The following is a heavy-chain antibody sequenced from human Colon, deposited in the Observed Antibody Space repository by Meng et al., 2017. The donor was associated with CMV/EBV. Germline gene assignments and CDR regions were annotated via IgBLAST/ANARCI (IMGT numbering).Heavy chain of an antibody. CDR2: ISAYNGNT. CDR3: ARVYNYNNLFFYAMDV. V-gene: IGHV1-18*01. D-gene: IGHD1-20*01. J-gene: IGHJ6*02. Sequence: ASVKVSCKASGYTFTSYGISWVRQAPGQGLEWMGWISAYNGNTNYAQKLQGRVTMTTDTSTSTAYMELRNLRSDDSAVYYCARVYNYNNLFFYAMDVWGQGTTVTVSS. CDR1: GYTFTSYG.